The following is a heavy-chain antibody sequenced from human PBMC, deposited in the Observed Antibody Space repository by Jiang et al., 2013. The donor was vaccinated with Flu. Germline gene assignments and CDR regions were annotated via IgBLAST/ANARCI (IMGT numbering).Heavy chain of an antibody. D-gene: IGHD3-22*01. CDR1: GGSISSGGYY. V-gene: IGHV4-31*03. CDR3: AREVAYYYDSSGYSHAFDI. CDR2: IYYSGST. J-gene: IGHJ3*02. Sequence: GLVKPSQTLSLTCTVSGGSISSGGYYWSWIRQHPGKGLEWIGYIYYSGSTYYNPSLKSRVTISVDTSKNQFSLKLSSVTAADTAVYYCAREVAYYYDSSGYSHAFDIWGQGTMVTVSS.